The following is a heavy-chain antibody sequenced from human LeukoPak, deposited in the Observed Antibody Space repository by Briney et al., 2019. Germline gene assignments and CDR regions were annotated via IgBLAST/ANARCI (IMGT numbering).Heavy chain of an antibody. CDR3: ARGKSYYGSGSYSFDY. Sequence: SETLSLTCTVSGGSISNYYWSWIRQPPGKGLEWIGYISYTGTTYSIPSLKGRLTMSLDPSKNQFSLRLTSVTAEDTAVYYCARGKSYYGSGSYSFDYWGQGTLVTVSS. D-gene: IGHD3-10*01. J-gene: IGHJ4*02. CDR1: GGSISNYY. CDR2: ISYTGTT. V-gene: IGHV4-30-4*01.